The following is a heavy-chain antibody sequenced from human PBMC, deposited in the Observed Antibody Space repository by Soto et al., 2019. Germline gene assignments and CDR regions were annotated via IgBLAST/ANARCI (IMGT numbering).Heavy chain of an antibody. Sequence: EVQLVESGGGLVQRGGSLRLSCEASGFTFNDYWMHWVRQVPGKGLVWVSRINTDGSSTSYADSVKGRFTISRDNAKNTVYLLMNSLRAEDSAVYVCASGGPYNSGPRGSRVADYWGQGTLVTLSS. D-gene: IGHD5-18*01. CDR1: GFTFNDYW. J-gene: IGHJ4*02. V-gene: IGHV3-74*01. CDR2: INTDGSST. CDR3: ASGGPYNSGPRGSRVADY.